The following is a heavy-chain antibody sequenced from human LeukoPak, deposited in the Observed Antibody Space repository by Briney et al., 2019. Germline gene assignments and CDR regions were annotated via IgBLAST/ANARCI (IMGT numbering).Heavy chain of an antibody. Sequence: GGSLRLSCAASGFTFSSYAMSWVRQAPGKGLEGGSAFSGSGGSTYYADSVKGRFTISRDNSKNTLYLQMNSLRAEDTAVYYCASRGYCGGDCYDAFDIWGQGTVVTVSS. V-gene: IGHV3-23*01. CDR2: FSGSGGST. CDR3: ASRGYCGGDCYDAFDI. D-gene: IGHD2-21*01. J-gene: IGHJ3*02. CDR1: GFTFSSYA.